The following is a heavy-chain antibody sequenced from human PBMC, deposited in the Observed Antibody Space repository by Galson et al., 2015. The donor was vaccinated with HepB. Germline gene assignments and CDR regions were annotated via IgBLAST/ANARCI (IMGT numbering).Heavy chain of an antibody. CDR1: GYTLTELS. CDR3: ATGVACSSTSCYRGYFDY. J-gene: IGHJ4*02. D-gene: IGHD2-2*01. CDR2: FDPEDGET. V-gene: IGHV1-24*01. Sequence: SVKVSCKVSGYTLTELSMHWVRQAPGKGLEWMGGFDPEDGETIYAQKFQGRVTMTEDTSTDTAYMELSSLRSEDTAVYCCATGVACSSTSCYRGYFDYWGQGTLVTVSS.